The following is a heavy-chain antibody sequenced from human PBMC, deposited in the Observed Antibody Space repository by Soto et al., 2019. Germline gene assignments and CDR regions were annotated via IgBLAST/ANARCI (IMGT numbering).Heavy chain of an antibody. J-gene: IGHJ5*01. CDR1: GFSLSTSTVA. Sequence: QITLKESGPTLVKPTQTLTLTCTFSGFSLSTSTVAVGWIRQPPGKALEWLAIIYWDDTKHYSPSLNSRLSITKHTSKNQVVLRMTNMDPVDTATYYCVHRGRSSGFGGDNWFDSWGQGTLVTVSS. D-gene: IGHD3-22*01. CDR3: VHRGRSSGFGGDNWFDS. V-gene: IGHV2-5*02. CDR2: IYWDDTK.